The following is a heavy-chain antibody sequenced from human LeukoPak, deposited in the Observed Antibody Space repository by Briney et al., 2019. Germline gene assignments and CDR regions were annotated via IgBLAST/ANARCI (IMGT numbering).Heavy chain of an antibody. D-gene: IGHD3-22*01. CDR3: AKDLYYYDSSGYLLDY. Sequence: GGSLRLSCAASGFTFSTHWMHWVRQTPGKGLVWVSRISPDGSRTAYADSVKGRFTISRDNSKNTLYLQMNSLRAEDTAVYYCAKDLYYYDSSGYLLDYWGQGTLVTVSS. V-gene: IGHV3-74*01. J-gene: IGHJ4*02. CDR2: ISPDGSRT. CDR1: GFTFSTHW.